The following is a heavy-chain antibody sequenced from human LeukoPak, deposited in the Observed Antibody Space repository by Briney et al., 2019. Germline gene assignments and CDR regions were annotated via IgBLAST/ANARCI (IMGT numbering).Heavy chain of an antibody. CDR3: ARDDDFSGSYFGGASFDY. D-gene: IGHD1-26*01. CDR1: GYTFTSYG. V-gene: IGHV1-18*01. J-gene: IGHJ4*02. Sequence: ASVKVSCKASGYTFTSYGISWVRQAPGQGLEWMGWISAYNGNTNYAQKLQGRVTMTTDTSTSTAYMELRSLRSDDTAVYYCARDDDFSGSYFGGASFDYWGQGTLVTVSS. CDR2: ISAYNGNT.